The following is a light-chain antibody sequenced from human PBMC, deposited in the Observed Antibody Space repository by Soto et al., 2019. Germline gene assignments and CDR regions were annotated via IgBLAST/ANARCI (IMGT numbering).Light chain of an antibody. CDR1: SSDVGGYNY. Sequence: SALTQPASVSGSPGQSITISCTGTSSDVGGYNYVSWYQQHPGKAPKLMIYEVSNRPSGVSNRFSGSKFGNTASLTISGLQAEDEAEYYCCAYATTYTYVFGTGTKVTVL. V-gene: IGLV2-14*01. CDR3: CAYATTYTYV. CDR2: EVS. J-gene: IGLJ1*01.